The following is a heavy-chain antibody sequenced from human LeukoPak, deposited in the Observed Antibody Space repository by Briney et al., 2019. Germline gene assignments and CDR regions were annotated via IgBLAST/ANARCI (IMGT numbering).Heavy chain of an antibody. J-gene: IGHJ4*02. D-gene: IGHD2-8*01. CDR3: ARDTSGPRPGSFDY. Sequence: AETLSLTCTVSGGSISSYYWSWIRQPPGKGLEWVGYIYYSGSTSYNPSLKRRGTISVYTPNHQFSLKLTSVTPAATPVYSCARDTSGPRPGSFDYWGQGTLLTVSS. CDR1: GGSISSYY. V-gene: IGHV4-59*01. CDR2: IYYSGST.